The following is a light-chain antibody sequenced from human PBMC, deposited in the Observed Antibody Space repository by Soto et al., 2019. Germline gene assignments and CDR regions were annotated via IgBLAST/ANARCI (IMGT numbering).Light chain of an antibody. Sequence: QSVLTQPASVSGSPGQSITISCTGTSSDVGGYNYVSWYQLHPGKAPKLMISEVTNRPSGVSSRFSGSKSGNTASLTISGLQADDEADYYCSSYTTNKTLLFGGGTKVTVL. V-gene: IGLV2-14*01. J-gene: IGLJ2*01. CDR2: EVT. CDR3: SSYTTNKTLL. CDR1: SSDVGGYNY.